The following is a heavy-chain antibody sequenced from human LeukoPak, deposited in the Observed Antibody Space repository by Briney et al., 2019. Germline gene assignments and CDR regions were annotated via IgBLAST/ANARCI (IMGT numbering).Heavy chain of an antibody. D-gene: IGHD1-26*01. Sequence: SETLSLTCTVSGGSISSYYWSCIRQPAGKELEWIGHIYSSGSTNYNPSLKSRVTISVDTSKNQFSLKLSSVTAADTAVYYCARGEWEYSGSYYFDYWGQGTLVTVSS. CDR1: GGSISSYY. CDR2: IYSSGST. J-gene: IGHJ4*02. CDR3: ARGEWEYSGSYYFDY. V-gene: IGHV4-4*07.